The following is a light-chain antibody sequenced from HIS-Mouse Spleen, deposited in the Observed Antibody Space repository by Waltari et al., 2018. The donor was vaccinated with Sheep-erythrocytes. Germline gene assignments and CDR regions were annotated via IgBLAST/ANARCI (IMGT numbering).Light chain of an antibody. V-gene: IGKV3-11*01. CDR2: DAS. CDR3: QQRSNWYT. CDR1: QRVSSY. Sequence: EIVLTHSPATLCLSPGERRPHSSTASQRVSSYLGWYQQKPGQAPSLLIYDASNRATGIAARCSGSGSGTDFTLTISSLAPEDFAVYYSQQRSNWYTFGQGTKLEIK. J-gene: IGKJ2*01.